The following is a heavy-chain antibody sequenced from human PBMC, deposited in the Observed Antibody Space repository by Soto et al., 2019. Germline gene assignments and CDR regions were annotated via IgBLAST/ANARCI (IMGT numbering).Heavy chain of an antibody. CDR3: ASHCSGGSCYPIQGWFDP. D-gene: IGHD2-15*01. CDR1: GGSISSGGYY. Sequence: SETLSLTCTVSGGSISSGGYYWSWIRQHPGKGLEWIGYIYYSGSTYYNPSLKSRVTISVDTSKNQFSLKLSSVTAADTAVYYCASHCSGGSCYPIQGWFDPWGQGTLVTVSS. V-gene: IGHV4-31*03. J-gene: IGHJ5*02. CDR2: IYYSGST.